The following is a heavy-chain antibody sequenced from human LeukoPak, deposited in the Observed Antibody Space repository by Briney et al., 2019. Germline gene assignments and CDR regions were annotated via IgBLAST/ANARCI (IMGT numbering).Heavy chain of an antibody. CDR1: GGSISSYY. D-gene: IGHD1-26*01. Sequence: PSETLSLTWTVSGGSISSYYWSWIRQPPGKGLEWIGYIYYSGSTNYNPSLKSRVTISVDTSKNQFSLKLSSVTAADTAVYYCARDRGHVGATDYWGQGTLVTVSS. V-gene: IGHV4-59*01. J-gene: IGHJ4*02. CDR2: IYYSGST. CDR3: ARDRGHVGATDY.